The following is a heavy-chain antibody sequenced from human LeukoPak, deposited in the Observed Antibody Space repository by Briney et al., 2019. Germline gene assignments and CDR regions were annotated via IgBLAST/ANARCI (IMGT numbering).Heavy chain of an antibody. CDR1: GGTFSSYA. CDR3: ARGRGRWLQFYFDY. D-gene: IGHD5-24*01. Sequence: GASVKVSCKASGGTFSSYAISWVRQAPGQGLEWMGRIIPILGKANYAQKFQGRVTITADKSTSTAYMELSSLRSEDTAVYYCARGRGRWLQFYFDYWGQGTLVTVSS. CDR2: IIPILGKA. V-gene: IGHV1-69*04. J-gene: IGHJ4*02.